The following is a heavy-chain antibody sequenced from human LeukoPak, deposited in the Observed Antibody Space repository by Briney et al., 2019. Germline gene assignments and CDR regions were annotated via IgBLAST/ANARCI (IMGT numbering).Heavy chain of an antibody. CDR1: GGTFSSYA. D-gene: IGHD6-13*01. CDR3: ARESSSWAPIDY. Sequence: SVKVSCKASGGTFSSYAISWVRQAPGQGLEWMGGIIPIFGTANYAQKFQGRVTITADESTSTAYMELSSLRSEDTAVYYCARESSSWAPIDYWGQGTLVTVSS. V-gene: IGHV1-69*01. J-gene: IGHJ4*02. CDR2: IIPIFGTA.